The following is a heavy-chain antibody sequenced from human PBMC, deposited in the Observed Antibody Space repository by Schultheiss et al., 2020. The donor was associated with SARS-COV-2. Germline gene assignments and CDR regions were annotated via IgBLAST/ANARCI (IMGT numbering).Heavy chain of an antibody. CDR1: GFTFSSYG. V-gene: IGHV3-48*01. CDR3: ASTDYGDYIDAFDI. J-gene: IGHJ3*02. D-gene: IGHD4-17*01. Sequence: GGSLRLSCAASGFTFSSYGMHWVRQAPGKGLEWVSYISSSGSTIYYADSVKGRFTISRDNSKNTLYLQMNSLRAEDTAVYYCASTDYGDYIDAFDIWGQGTMVTVSS. CDR2: ISSSGSTI.